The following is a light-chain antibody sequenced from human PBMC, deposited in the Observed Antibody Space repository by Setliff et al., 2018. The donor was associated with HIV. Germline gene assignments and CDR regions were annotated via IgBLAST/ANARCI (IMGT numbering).Light chain of an antibody. CDR3: TSYSSNTTLGI. Sequence: QSVLTQPASVSGSPGQSITISCTGSSSDVGGYDYVAWYQQHPGKTPELLIFDVHNRPSGVSHRFSGSKSGNTASLTISGLQAEDEADYYCTSYSSNTTLGIFGTGTKVTVL. V-gene: IGLV2-14*03. J-gene: IGLJ1*01. CDR2: DVH. CDR1: SSDVGGYDY.